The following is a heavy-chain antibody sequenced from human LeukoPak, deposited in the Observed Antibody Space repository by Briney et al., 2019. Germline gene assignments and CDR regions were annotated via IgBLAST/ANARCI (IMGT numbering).Heavy chain of an antibody. CDR3: ARDARGVSSSFPNGAFDI. CDR1: GFTVSSNS. V-gene: IGHV3-53*01. J-gene: IGHJ3*02. CDR2: IYSGGST. D-gene: IGHD6-13*01. Sequence: GGSLRLSCTVSGFTVSSNSMSWVRQAPGKGLEWVSFIYSGGSTQYSDSVKGRFTISRDNSKNTLYLQMNSLRAEDTAVYYCARDARGVSSSFPNGAFDIWGQGTMVTVSS.